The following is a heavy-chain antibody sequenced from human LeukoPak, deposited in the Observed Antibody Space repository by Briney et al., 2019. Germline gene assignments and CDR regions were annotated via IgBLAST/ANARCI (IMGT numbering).Heavy chain of an antibody. J-gene: IGHJ4*02. CDR2: ISGYNGDT. D-gene: IGHD3-16*01. CDR1: GYPVSSCG. V-gene: IGHV1-18*01. Sequence: GASVKVSCKTFGYPVSSCGINWVRQAPGQGLEWMGWISGYNGDTNYAQKFQGRVTMTIDTSTNTAYMDLRRLRSDDTAVYYCARNWGAGHPINFDYWGQGTLVTVSS. CDR3: ARNWGAGHPINFDY.